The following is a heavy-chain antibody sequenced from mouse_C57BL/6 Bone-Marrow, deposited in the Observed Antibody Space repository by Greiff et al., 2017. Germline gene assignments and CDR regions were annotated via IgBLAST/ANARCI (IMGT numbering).Heavy chain of an antibody. CDR1: GFTFSSYG. CDR2: ISSGGSYT. CDR3: ASHYYYGSSFVRDYFDY. Sequence: EVKLMESGGDLVKPGGSLKLSCAASGFTFSSYGMSWVRQTPDKRLEWVATISSGGSYTYYPDSVKGRFTISRDNAKNTLYLQMSSRKSEDTAMYYCASHYYYGSSFVRDYFDYWGQGTTLTVSS. D-gene: IGHD1-1*01. J-gene: IGHJ2*01. V-gene: IGHV5-6*01.